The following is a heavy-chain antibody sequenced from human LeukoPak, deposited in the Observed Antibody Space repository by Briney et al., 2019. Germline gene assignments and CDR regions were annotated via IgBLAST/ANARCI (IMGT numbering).Heavy chain of an antibody. CDR1: GLTFRNYG. CDR2: IWYDGSNK. D-gene: IGHD1-26*01. CDR3: ATDRNSGKYYDY. Sequence: GKSLRLSCAASGLTFRNYGMHWVRQAPGKGLEWVAVIWYDGSNKYCADSVKGRFTISRDNSKDTLYLQTNSLRAEDTAVYYCATDRNSGKYYDYWGQGTLVSVSS. V-gene: IGHV3-33*01. J-gene: IGHJ4*02.